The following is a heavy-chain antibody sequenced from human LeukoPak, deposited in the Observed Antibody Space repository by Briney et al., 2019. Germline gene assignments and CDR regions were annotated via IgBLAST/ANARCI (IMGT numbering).Heavy chain of an antibody. CDR3: ARHVWLQPFDY. V-gene: IGHV4-59*08. J-gene: IGHJ4*02. CDR2: IYYSGST. CDR1: GGSFSGYY. Sequence: SETLSLTCAVYGGSFSGYYWSWIRQPPGKGLEWIGYIYYSGSTNYNPSLKSRVTISVDTSKNQFSLKLSSVTAADTAVYYCARHVWLQPFDYWGQGTLVTVSS. D-gene: IGHD3-9*01.